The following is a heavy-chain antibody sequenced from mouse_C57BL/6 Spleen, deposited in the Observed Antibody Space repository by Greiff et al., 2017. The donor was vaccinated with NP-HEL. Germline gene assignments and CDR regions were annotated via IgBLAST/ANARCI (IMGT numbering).Heavy chain of an antibody. J-gene: IGHJ1*03. CDR1: GYTFTSYW. Sequence: QVQLQQPGAELVRPGSSVKLSCKASGYTFTSYWMHWVKQRPIQGLEWIGNIDPSDSETHYNQKFKDKATLTVDKSSSTAYMQLSSLTSEDSAVYYCATPSFYYSNYRPRYFDVWGTGTTVTVSS. D-gene: IGHD2-5*01. CDR2: IDPSDSET. V-gene: IGHV1-52*01. CDR3: ATPSFYYSNYRPRYFDV.